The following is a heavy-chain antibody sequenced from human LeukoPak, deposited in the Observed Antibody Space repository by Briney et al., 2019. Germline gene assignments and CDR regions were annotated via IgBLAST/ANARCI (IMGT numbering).Heavy chain of an antibody. CDR2: IYYSGST. J-gene: IGHJ4*02. D-gene: IGHD2-15*01. Sequence: SETLSLTCTVSGDSVSSGSSYWSWIRQPPGKGLEWIGYIYYSGSTYYIPSLKSRVTISVDTSKNHFSLKLTSVTAADTAMYYCARVPRSQCSGGSCYLPDWGQGTLVTVSS. CDR3: ARVPRSQCSGGSCYLPD. V-gene: IGHV4-61*03. CDR1: GDSVSSGSSY.